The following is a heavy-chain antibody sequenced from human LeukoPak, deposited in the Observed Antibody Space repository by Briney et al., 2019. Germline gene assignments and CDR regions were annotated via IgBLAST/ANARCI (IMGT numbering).Heavy chain of an antibody. J-gene: IGHJ4*02. CDR1: GFTFSSYA. CDR2: ISGSGGST. D-gene: IGHD3-22*01. Sequence: PGGSLRLSCAASGFTFSSYAMSWVRQAPGKGLEWVSAISGSGGSTYYADSVKGRFTISRGNSKNTLYLQMNSLRAEDTAVYYCAKVLYDSSGYYLYYFDYWGQGTLVTVSS. CDR3: AKVLYDSSGYYLYYFDY. V-gene: IGHV3-23*01.